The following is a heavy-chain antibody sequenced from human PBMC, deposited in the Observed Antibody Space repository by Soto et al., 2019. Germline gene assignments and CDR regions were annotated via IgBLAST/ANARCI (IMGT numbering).Heavy chain of an antibody. CDR2: ISSSSSTI. Sequence: EVQLVESGGGLVQPGGSLRLSCAASGFTFSSYSMNWVRQAPGKGLEWVSYISSSSSTIYYADSVKGRFTISRDNAKNAMYMHMNSLRDEDTAVYYCAIGHSGELASFQHWGQGTLVTVSS. CDR3: AIGHSGELASFQH. D-gene: IGHD3-10*01. CDR1: GFTFSSYS. J-gene: IGHJ1*01. V-gene: IGHV3-48*02.